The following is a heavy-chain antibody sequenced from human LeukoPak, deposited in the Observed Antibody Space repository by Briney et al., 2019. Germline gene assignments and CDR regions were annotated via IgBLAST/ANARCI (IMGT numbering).Heavy chain of an antibody. J-gene: IGHJ6*03. CDR2: IYYSGST. CDR1: GGSISSYY. V-gene: IGHV4-59*08. Sequence: PSETLSLTCTVSGGSISSYYWSWIRQPPGKGLEWIGYIYYSGSTNYNPSLKSRVTISVDTSKNQFSLKLSSVTAADTAVYYCARAIAARPGYYYYYMDVWGKGTTVTVSS. CDR3: ARAIAARPGYYYYYMDV. D-gene: IGHD6-6*01.